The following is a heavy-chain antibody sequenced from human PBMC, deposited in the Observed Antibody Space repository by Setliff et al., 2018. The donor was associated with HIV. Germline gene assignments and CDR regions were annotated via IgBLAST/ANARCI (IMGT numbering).Heavy chain of an antibody. CDR3: ARRTNGYSSSGYVYWHFDL. V-gene: IGHV5-51*01. CDR2: IYPGDSDT. CDR1: GYSFTNYW. Sequence: GESLKISCKGSGYSFTNYWIGWVRQMPGKGLEWMGFIYPGDSDTRYSPSFQGQVTISADKSISTAYLQRSSLKASDTAMYYCARRTNGYSSSGYVYWHFDLWGRGTLVTVSS. J-gene: IGHJ2*01. D-gene: IGHD3-22*01.